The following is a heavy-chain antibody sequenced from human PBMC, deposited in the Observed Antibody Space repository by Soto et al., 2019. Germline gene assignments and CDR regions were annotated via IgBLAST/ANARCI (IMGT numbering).Heavy chain of an antibody. J-gene: IGHJ4*02. Sequence: ASVKVSCKASGGTFSSYAISWVRQAPGQGLEWMGGINPSGGSTSYAQKFQGRVTTTRDTSTSTVYMELSSLRSEDTAVYYCARGEYYFDYWGQGALVTVSS. CDR1: GGTFSSYA. CDR3: ARGEYYFDY. D-gene: IGHD3-16*01. V-gene: IGHV1-46*01. CDR2: INPSGGST.